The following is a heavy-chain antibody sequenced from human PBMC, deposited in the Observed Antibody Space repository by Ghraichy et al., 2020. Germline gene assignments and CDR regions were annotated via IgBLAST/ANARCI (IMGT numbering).Heavy chain of an antibody. D-gene: IGHD4-23*01. V-gene: IGHV1-69*13. CDR3: ARDGYGGNQGNFDY. Sequence: SVKVSCKASGGTFSSYAISWVRQAPGQGLEWMGGIIPIFGTANYAQKFQGRVTITADESTSTAYMELSSLRSEDTAVYYCARDGYGGNQGNFDYWGQGTLVTVSS. J-gene: IGHJ4*02. CDR2: IIPIFGTA. CDR1: GGTFSSYA.